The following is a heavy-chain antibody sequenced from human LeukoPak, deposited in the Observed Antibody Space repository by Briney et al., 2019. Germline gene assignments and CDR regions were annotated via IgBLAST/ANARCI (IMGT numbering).Heavy chain of an antibody. CDR2: IIPILGIA. J-gene: IGHJ6*03. CDR3: ARERDHVVVVAATTRYYYYYMDV. CDR1: VGTFSSYT. V-gene: IGHV1-69*04. Sequence: GASVKVSCKASVGTFSSYTISWVRQAPGQGLEWMGRIIPILGIANYAQKFQGRVTITADKSTSTAYMELSSLRSEDTAVYYCARERDHVVVVAATTRYYYYYMDVWGKETTVTVSS. D-gene: IGHD2-15*01.